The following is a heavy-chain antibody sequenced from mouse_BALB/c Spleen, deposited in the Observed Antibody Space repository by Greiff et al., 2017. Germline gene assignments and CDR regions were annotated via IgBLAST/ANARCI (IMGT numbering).Heavy chain of an antibody. Sequence: EVKVVESGGGLVQPGGSLKLSCAASGFTFSSYGMSWVRQTPDKRLELVATINSNGGSTYYPDSVKGRFTISRDNAKNTLYLQMSSLKSEDTAMYYCAWGFADWGQGTLVTVSA. V-gene: IGHV5-6-3*01. CDR2: INSNGGST. J-gene: IGHJ3*01. CDR3: AWGFAD. CDR1: GFTFSSYG.